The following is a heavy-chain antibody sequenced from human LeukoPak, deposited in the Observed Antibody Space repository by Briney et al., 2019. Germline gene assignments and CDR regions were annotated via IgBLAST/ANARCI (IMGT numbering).Heavy chain of an antibody. CDR1: GGCFSGYY. J-gene: IGHJ4*02. CDR2: INHSGST. D-gene: IGHD6-13*01. V-gene: IGHV4-34*01. Sequence: PSETLSLTCAVYGGCFSGYYWSWIRQPPGKGLGWIGEINHSGSTNYNPSLKSRVTISVDTSKNQFSLKLSSVTAADTAVYYCARGYSSSWRTIDYWGQGTLVTVSS. CDR3: ARGYSSSWRTIDY.